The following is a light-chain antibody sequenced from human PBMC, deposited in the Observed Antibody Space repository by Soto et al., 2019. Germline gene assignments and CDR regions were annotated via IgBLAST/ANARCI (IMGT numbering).Light chain of an antibody. Sequence: EIVLTQSPGTLSLSPGQRATLSCRASESVRGNLAWYQQKPGQAPRLLIYGASTRATGIPPRISGSGSGTEFTLTISSLQSEDFAVYYCQQYDDWPLTFGGGTKVDIK. V-gene: IGKV3D-15*01. CDR3: QQYDDWPLT. J-gene: IGKJ4*01. CDR2: GAS. CDR1: ESVRGN.